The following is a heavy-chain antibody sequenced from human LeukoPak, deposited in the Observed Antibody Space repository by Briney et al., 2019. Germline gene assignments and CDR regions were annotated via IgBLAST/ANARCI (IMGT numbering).Heavy chain of an antibody. CDR2: IKQDGSEK. CDR1: GLTFSSYA. CDR3: ARCPGIVGATAADY. V-gene: IGHV3-7*01. Sequence: GGSLRLSCAASGLTFSSYAMSWVRQAPGKGLEWVANIKQDGSEKYYVDSVKGRFTISRDNAKNSLYLQMNSLRAEDTAVYYCARCPGIVGATAADYWGQGTLVTVSS. J-gene: IGHJ4*02. D-gene: IGHD1-26*01.